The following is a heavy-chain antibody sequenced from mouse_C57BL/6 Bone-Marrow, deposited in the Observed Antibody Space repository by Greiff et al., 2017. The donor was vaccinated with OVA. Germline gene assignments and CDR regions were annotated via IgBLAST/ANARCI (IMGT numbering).Heavy chain of an antibody. Sequence: QVQLQQSGPELVKPGASVKISCKASGYAFSSSWMNWVKQRPGKGLEWIGRIYPGDGDTNYNGKFKGKATLTADKSSSTAYMQLSSLTSEDSAVYFCARSYDYDEGWAMDYWGQGTSVTVSS. V-gene: IGHV1-82*01. CDR2: IYPGDGDT. CDR3: ARSYDYDEGWAMDY. D-gene: IGHD2-4*01. J-gene: IGHJ4*01. CDR1: GYAFSSSW.